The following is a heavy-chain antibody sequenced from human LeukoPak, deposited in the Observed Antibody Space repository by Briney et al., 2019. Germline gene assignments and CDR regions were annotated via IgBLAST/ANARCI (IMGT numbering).Heavy chain of an antibody. CDR2: ISAYNGNT. J-gene: IGHJ4*02. CDR3: ARVPIAVADAGFDY. D-gene: IGHD6-19*01. CDR1: VYTFTSYG. Sequence: GASVKVSCKASVYTFTSYGISWVRQAPGQGLEWMGWISAYNGNTNYAQKLQGRVTMTTDTSTSTAYMELRSLRSDDTAVYHCARVPIAVADAGFDYWGQGTLVTVSS. V-gene: IGHV1-18*04.